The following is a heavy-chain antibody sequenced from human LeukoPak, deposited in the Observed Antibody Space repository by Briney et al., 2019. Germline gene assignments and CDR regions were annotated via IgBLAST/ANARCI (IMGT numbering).Heavy chain of an antibody. CDR2: LNHSGST. Sequence: PSETLSLTCAVDGXSFRGYYWSWIRQPPGKGLEWIGELNHSGSTNYNPSLKSRVTISVDTSKNQFSLKLSSVTAADTAVYSCARGRYGDYERYFDYWGQGTLVTVSS. D-gene: IGHD4-17*01. V-gene: IGHV4-34*01. J-gene: IGHJ4*02. CDR3: ARGRYGDYERYFDY. CDR1: GXSFRGYY.